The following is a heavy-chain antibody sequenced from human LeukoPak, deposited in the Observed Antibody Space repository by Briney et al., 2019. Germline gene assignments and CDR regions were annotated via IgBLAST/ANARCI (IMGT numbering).Heavy chain of an antibody. CDR3: ARGFVIEVAGNFDY. D-gene: IGHD5-24*01. V-gene: IGHV1-8*01. Sequence: ASVKVSCKASGYTFTSYDINWVRQATGQGLEWMGWMNPNSGNTGYAQKFQGRVTMTRNTSISTAYMELSSLRSEDTAVYYCARGFVIEVAGNFDYWGQGTLVTVSS. J-gene: IGHJ4*02. CDR2: MNPNSGNT. CDR1: GYTFTSYD.